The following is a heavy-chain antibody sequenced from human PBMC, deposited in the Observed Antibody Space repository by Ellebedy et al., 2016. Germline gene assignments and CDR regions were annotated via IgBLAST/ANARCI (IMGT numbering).Heavy chain of an antibody. Sequence: ESLKISXAASGFTVSNNYVSWVRQPPGKGLEWIGEIYHSGFTNYSPSLKSRVTISIDKSKNQFSLKLNSVTAADTAVYYCARDRRSGNLGRFYHYGLDVWGQGTTVTVSS. V-gene: IGHV4/OR15-8*01. J-gene: IGHJ6*02. CDR3: ARDRRSGNLGRFYHYGLDV. D-gene: IGHD3-10*01. CDR1: GFTVSNNY. CDR2: IYHSGFT.